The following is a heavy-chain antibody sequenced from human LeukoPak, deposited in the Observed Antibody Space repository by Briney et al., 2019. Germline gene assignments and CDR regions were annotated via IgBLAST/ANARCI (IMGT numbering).Heavy chain of an antibody. Sequence: GGSLRLSCAASGFTFSSYSMTWVRQAPGKGLEWVSSISSSSSYIYYADSVKGRFTISRDNAKNSLYLQMNSLRAEDTAVYYCARGDNWNSEGYYYGMDVWGQGTTVTVSS. CDR1: GFTFSSYS. D-gene: IGHD1-7*01. V-gene: IGHV3-21*04. CDR3: ARGDNWNSEGYYYGMDV. CDR2: ISSSSSYI. J-gene: IGHJ6*02.